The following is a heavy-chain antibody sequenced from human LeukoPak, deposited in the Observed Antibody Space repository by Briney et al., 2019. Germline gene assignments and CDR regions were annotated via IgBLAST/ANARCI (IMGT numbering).Heavy chain of an antibody. CDR3: AKGEYSSGWYRGYY. Sequence: PGGSLRLSCAASGFTFSSYAMSWVRQAPGKGLEWVSAISGSGGNTYYADSVKGRFTISRDNSKNTLYLQMNSLRAEDAAVYYCAKGEYSSGWYRGYYWGQGTLVTVSS. CDR1: GFTFSSYA. CDR2: ISGSGGNT. D-gene: IGHD6-19*01. J-gene: IGHJ4*02. V-gene: IGHV3-23*01.